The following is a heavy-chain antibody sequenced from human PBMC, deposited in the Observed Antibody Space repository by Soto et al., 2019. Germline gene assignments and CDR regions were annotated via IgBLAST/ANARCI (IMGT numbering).Heavy chain of an antibody. CDR1: GGSISSSSYY. CDR3: ARLKGIPARAYYYYGMDV. Sequence: QLQLQESGPGLVKPSETLSLTCTVSGGSISSSSYYWGWIRQPPGKGLEWIGSIYYSGSTYYNPSLKSRVTISVDTSKNQFSLKLSSVTAADTAVYYCARLKGIPARAYYYYGMDVWGQGTTVTVSS. CDR2: IYYSGST. J-gene: IGHJ6*02. D-gene: IGHD6-6*01. V-gene: IGHV4-39*01.